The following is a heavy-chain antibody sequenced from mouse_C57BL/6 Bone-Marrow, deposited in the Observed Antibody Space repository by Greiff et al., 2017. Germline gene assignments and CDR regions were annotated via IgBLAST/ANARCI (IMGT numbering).Heavy chain of an antibody. D-gene: IGHD1-1*01. J-gene: IGHJ1*03. V-gene: IGHV5-12*01. CDR3: ARRGNYYGSSYWYFDV. CDR2: ISTGGGST. CDR1: GFTFSDYY. Sequence: EVKLMESGGGLVQPGGSLKLSCAASGFTFSDYYMYWVRQTPEKRLEWVAYISTGGGSTYYPDTVKGRFTISRDNAKNTLYLQMSRLKSEDTAMYYCARRGNYYGSSYWYFDVWGTGTTVTVSS.